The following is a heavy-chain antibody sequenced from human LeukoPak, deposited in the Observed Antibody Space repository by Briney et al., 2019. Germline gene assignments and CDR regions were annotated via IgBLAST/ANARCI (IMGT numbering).Heavy chain of an antibody. V-gene: IGHV1-8*03. CDR2: MNPNSGNT. CDR3: ARVRDGYNDAYDI. D-gene: IGHD5-24*01. CDR1: GYTFTGYY. Sequence: ASVKVSCKASGYTFTGYYIHWVRQAPGQGLEWMGWMNPNSGNTGYAQKFQGRVTITRNTSISTAYMELSSLRSEDTAVYYCARVRDGYNDAYDIWGQGTMVTVPS. J-gene: IGHJ3*02.